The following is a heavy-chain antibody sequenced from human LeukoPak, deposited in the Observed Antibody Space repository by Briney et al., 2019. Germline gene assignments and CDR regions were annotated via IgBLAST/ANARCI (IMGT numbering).Heavy chain of an antibody. CDR3: ARGYSNSWLQTYFDY. Sequence: ASVKVSCKAFGYTFIRYGISWVRQAPGQRLEWMGWISTYNGHTNYTQKLQGRVTMTIDTSTNTAHMDLKSLRSDDTAVYYCARGYSNSWLQTYFDYWGQGTLVTVSS. J-gene: IGHJ4*02. D-gene: IGHD6-13*01. CDR1: GYTFIRYG. V-gene: IGHV1-18*01. CDR2: ISTYNGHT.